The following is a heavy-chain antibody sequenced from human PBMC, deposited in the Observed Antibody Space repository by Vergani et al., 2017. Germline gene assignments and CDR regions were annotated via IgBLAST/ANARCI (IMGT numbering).Heavy chain of an antibody. CDR2: INSDGSST. Sequence: EVQLVESGGGLVQPGRSLRLSCTASGFTFGDYAMSWFRQAPGKGLEWVSRINSDGSSTSYADSVKGRFTISRDNAKNTLYLQMNSLRAEDTAVYYCARISPAYGGGFDPWGQGTLVTVSS. V-gene: IGHV3-74*02. J-gene: IGHJ5*02. CDR1: GFTFGDYA. CDR3: ARISPAYGGGFDP. D-gene: IGHD4-23*01.